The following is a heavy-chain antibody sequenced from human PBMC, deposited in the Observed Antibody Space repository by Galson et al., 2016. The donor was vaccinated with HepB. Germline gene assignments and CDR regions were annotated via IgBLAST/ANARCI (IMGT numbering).Heavy chain of an antibody. Sequence: SLRLSCAASGFTFSNCPMIWVRRAPGKGLEWVATINNNGDNRHYADSVMGRFTISRDNFQNTVSLQMNSLRDDDTAVYYCVTWLQVHFDHWGRGILVTVSS. CDR3: VTWLQVHFDH. D-gene: IGHD6-19*01. CDR1: GFTFSNCP. CDR2: INNNGDNR. V-gene: IGHV3-23*01. J-gene: IGHJ4*02.